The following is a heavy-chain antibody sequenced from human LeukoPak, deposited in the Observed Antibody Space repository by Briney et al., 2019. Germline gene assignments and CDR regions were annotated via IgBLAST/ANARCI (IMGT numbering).Heavy chain of an antibody. J-gene: IGHJ6*02. Sequence: PSETLSLTCTVSGGSISSYYWSWIRQPPGKGLEWIGYIYYRGSPNYSGSTNYNPSLKSRVTILEDTSKNQFSLKLSAVTAADTAVYYCARGWHYYGSGSYGSMDVWGQGTTVTVSS. CDR3: ARGWHYYGSGSYGSMDV. D-gene: IGHD3-10*01. CDR2: IYYRGSPNYSGST. V-gene: IGHV4-59*01. CDR1: GGSISSYY.